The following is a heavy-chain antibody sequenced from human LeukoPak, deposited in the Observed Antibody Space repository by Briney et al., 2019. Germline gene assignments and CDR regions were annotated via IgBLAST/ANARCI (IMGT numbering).Heavy chain of an antibody. Sequence: GGSLRLSCAASGFTFSSYAMNWVRQAPGKGLEWVSSISSSSSYIYYADSVKGRFTISRDNAKNSLYLQMNSLRAEDTAVYYCVRDPDYYDSSGTEYWGQGTLVTVSS. CDR2: ISSSSSYI. CDR3: VRDPDYYDSSGTEY. D-gene: IGHD3-22*01. V-gene: IGHV3-21*01. J-gene: IGHJ4*02. CDR1: GFTFSSYA.